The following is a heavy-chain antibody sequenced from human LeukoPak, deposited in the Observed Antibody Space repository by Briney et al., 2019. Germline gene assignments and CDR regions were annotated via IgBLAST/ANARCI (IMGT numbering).Heavy chain of an antibody. J-gene: IGHJ4*02. D-gene: IGHD3-22*01. CDR2: INWNGGSI. V-gene: IGHV3-20*04. Sequence: GGSLRLSCAASGFTFDDYGMSWVRQAPGKGLEWVSGINWNGGSIGYADSVKGRFTISRDNAKNSLYLQMNNLRAEDTALYYCARDPELDYDSSGYFLFDYWGQGTLVTVSS. CDR1: GFTFDDYG. CDR3: ARDPELDYDSSGYFLFDY.